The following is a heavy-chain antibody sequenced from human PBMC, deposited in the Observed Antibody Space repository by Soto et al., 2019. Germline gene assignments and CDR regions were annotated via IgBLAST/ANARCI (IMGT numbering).Heavy chain of an antibody. CDR2: IYYSGST. V-gene: IGHV4-31*03. CDR3: VRNYARPHYFDY. Sequence: QVQLQESGPGLVKPSQTLSLTCTVSGGSISSGGYYWGWIRQHPGKGLEWIGYIYYSGSTYYKPSPTSRVTISVDTSKNQFSLQLSSVTAADTAVYYCVRNYARPHYFDYWGQGTLVTVSS. J-gene: IGHJ4*02. D-gene: IGHD1-7*01. CDR1: GGSISSGGYY.